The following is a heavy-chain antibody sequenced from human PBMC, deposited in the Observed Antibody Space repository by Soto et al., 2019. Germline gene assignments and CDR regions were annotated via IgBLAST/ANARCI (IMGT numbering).Heavy chain of an antibody. J-gene: IGHJ4*02. Sequence: EVQLLESGGGLVQPGGSLRLFCAASGFTFSSHAMSWVRQAPGKGLEWVSGISESGGGATYADSVKGRFTVSRDNSRNALYLQMNSLRPEDTAVYYCARVNSGSYDWGQGTLVTVSS. CDR1: GFTFSSHA. CDR3: ARVNSGSYD. CDR2: ISESGGGA. D-gene: IGHD1-26*01. V-gene: IGHV3-23*01.